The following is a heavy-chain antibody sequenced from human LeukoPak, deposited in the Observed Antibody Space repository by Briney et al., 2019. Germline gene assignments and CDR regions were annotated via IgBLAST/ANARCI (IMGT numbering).Heavy chain of an antibody. Sequence: GGSLRLSCAASGFTFSSYWMGWVRQAPGKGLEWVANIKQDGSEKYYVDSVKGRFTISRDNAKNSLYLQMNSLRAEDTAVYYCARARGLSTSPRYYFDYWGQGTLVTVSS. CDR1: GFTFSSYW. V-gene: IGHV3-7*01. CDR2: IKQDGSEK. J-gene: IGHJ4*02. CDR3: ARARGLSTSPRYYFDY. D-gene: IGHD3-10*01.